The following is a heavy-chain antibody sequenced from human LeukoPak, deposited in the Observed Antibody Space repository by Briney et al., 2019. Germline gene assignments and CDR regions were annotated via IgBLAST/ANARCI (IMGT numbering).Heavy chain of an antibody. J-gene: IGHJ4*02. CDR2: INPNCGGT. CDR3: ASRPDILGGNDDY. CDR1: GYTFTGYY. V-gene: IGHV1-2*06. D-gene: IGHD4-23*01. Sequence: ASVKVSCKASGYTFTGYYMHWVRQAPGQGLEWMGRINPNCGGTNYAQKFQGRVTMTRDTSISTAYMELSRLRSDDTAVYYCASRPDILGGNDDYWGQGTLVTVSS.